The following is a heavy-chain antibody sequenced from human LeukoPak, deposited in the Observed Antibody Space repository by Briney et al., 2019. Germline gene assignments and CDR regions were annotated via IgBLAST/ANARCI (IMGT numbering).Heavy chain of an antibody. CDR2: ISSSSTI. D-gene: IGHD5-24*01. Sequence: PGGSLRLSCAASGFTFSSYSMNWVRQAPGKGLEWVSYISSSSTIYYADSVKGRFTISRDNAKNSLYLQMNSVRAEDTAVYYCASERRDGYNSEIYWGQGTLVTVSS. J-gene: IGHJ4*01. V-gene: IGHV3-48*01. CDR1: GFTFSSYS. CDR3: ASERRDGYNSEIY.